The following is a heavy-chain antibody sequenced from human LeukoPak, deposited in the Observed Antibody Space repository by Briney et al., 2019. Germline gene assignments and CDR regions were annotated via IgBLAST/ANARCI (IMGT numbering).Heavy chain of an antibody. CDR3: ARGGGAVYYDFWSGYQEATQGYFDY. D-gene: IGHD3-3*01. J-gene: IGHJ4*02. CDR1: GFTFSSYW. CDR2: INTDGSST. Sequence: GGSLRLSCEASGFTFSSYWMHWVRQAPGKGLVWVSRINTDGSSTSYADSVKGRFTISRDNAKNTLYLQMNSLRAEDTAVYYCARGGGAVYYDFWSGYQEATQGYFDYWGQGTLVTVSS. V-gene: IGHV3-74*01.